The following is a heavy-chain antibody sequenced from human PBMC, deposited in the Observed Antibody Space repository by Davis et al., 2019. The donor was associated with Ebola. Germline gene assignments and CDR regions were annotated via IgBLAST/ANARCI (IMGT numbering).Heavy chain of an antibody. V-gene: IGHV3-30*18. CDR1: GFTFSTYG. D-gene: IGHD5-12*01. J-gene: IGHJ4*02. CDR3: AKDGLWKWLRLEYFDY. Sequence: GGSLRLSCAASGFTFSTYGMHWVRQAPGKGLEWVAVISYDGSYQNTGDSVRGRFTISRDNSKNTLYLQMNSLRAEDTAVYYCAKDGLWKWLRLEYFDYWGQGTLVTVSS. CDR2: ISYDGSYQ.